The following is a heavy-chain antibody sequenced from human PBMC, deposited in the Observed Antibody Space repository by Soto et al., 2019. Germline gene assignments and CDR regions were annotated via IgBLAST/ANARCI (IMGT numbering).Heavy chain of an antibody. CDR2: VYATGTS. V-gene: IGHV4-4*07. CDR1: GGSMSRSY. J-gene: IGHJ5*02. CDR3: VRDGSKTLRDCFDP. Sequence: SEALSITCRGSGGSMSRSYWSWIRKTAGKGLEWMGRVYATGTSDYNPSLRSRIAMSVDISKKTFSLRLRSVTAADTGVYYCVRDGSKTLRDCFDPWGQGILVTVSS. D-gene: IGHD4-17*01.